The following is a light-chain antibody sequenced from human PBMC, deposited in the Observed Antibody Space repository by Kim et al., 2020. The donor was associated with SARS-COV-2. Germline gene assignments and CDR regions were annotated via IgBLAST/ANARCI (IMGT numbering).Light chain of an antibody. CDR3: QQTSSLPIT. CDR2: AAF. CDR1: QDITNW. Sequence: DIQMTQSPSSVSASVGDRVIITCRASQDITNWVTWYQQKPGKAPKVLIYAAFSLESGVPSRLSGSGSGTDYTLTISSLQPEDFAIYYCQQTSSLPITFGGGTKVDIK. J-gene: IGKJ4*01. V-gene: IGKV1-12*01.